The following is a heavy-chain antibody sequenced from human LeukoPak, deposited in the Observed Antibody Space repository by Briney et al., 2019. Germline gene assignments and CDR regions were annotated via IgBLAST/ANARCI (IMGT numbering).Heavy chain of an antibody. CDR3: AKEGRSLQTY. Sequence: PGGSLRLSCAASGFDFSSNWMHWVRLAPGKGLEWVANIKEDGTETYYVDSVKGRFTISRDNAKNSLYLQMNSLRVEDTAVYYCAKEGRSLQTYWGQGTLVTVSS. CDR2: IKEDGTET. CDR1: GFDFSSNW. D-gene: IGHD5-24*01. V-gene: IGHV3-7*03. J-gene: IGHJ4*02.